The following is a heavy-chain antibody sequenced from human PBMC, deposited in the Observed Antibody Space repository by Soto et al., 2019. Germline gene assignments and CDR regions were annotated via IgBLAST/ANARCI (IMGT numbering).Heavy chain of an antibody. J-gene: IGHJ4*02. D-gene: IGHD4-17*01. CDR2: ISAYNGNT. CDR3: ARAPRTVTTYYFDY. CDR1: GYTFTSYG. V-gene: IGHV1-18*01. Sequence: VASVKVSCKASGYTFTSYGISWVRQAPGQGLEWMGWISAYNGNTNYAQKLQGRVTMTTDTSTSTAYMELRSLRSDDTAVYYCARAPRTVTTYYFDYWGQGTLVTVSS.